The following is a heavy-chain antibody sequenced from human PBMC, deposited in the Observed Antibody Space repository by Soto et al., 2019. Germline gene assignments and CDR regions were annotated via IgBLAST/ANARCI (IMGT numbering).Heavy chain of an antibody. CDR2: ISSNGGST. Sequence: WGSLILSCSASGFTFSSYAMPWVRQAPGKGLEYVSAISSNGGSTYYADSVKGRFTISRDNSKNTLYLQMSSLRAEDTAVYYCVKDRVLRFLEWLTNPDYWGQGTLVTVSS. CDR1: GFTFSSYA. D-gene: IGHD3-3*01. CDR3: VKDRVLRFLEWLTNPDY. V-gene: IGHV3-64D*06. J-gene: IGHJ4*02.